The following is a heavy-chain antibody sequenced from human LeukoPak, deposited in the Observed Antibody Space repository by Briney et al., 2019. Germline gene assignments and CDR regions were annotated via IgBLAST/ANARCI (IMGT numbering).Heavy chain of an antibody. CDR2: IYYSGST. V-gene: IGHV4-39*07. CDR3: ARGGPITMIVVVITDAFDI. D-gene: IGHD3-22*01. J-gene: IGHJ3*02. CDR1: GGSISSSSYY. Sequence: PSETLSLTCTVSGGSISSSSYYWGWIRQPPGKGLEWIGSIYYSGSTYYNPSLKSRVTISVDTSKNQFSLKLSSVTAADTAVYYCARGGPITMIVVVITDAFDIWGQGTMVTVSS.